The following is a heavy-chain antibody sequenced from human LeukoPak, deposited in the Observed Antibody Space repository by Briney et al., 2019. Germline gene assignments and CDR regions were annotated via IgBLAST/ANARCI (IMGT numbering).Heavy chain of an antibody. V-gene: IGHV3-30-3*01. Sequence: GGSLRLSCAVSGFTFSSYAMHWVRQAPGKGLEWVGVISYDGSNKYYADSVKGRFTISRDNSKNTLYLQMNSLRAEDMAVYYCARGPDDSSGYYVYWGQGTLVTVSS. CDR1: GFTFSSYA. J-gene: IGHJ4*02. D-gene: IGHD3-22*01. CDR3: ARGPDDSSGYYVY. CDR2: ISYDGSNK.